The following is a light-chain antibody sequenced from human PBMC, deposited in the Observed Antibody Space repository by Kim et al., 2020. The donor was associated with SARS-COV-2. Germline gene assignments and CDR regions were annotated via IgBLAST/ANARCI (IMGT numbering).Light chain of an antibody. CDR3: QQYYSTPPS. CDR1: QTVLYNSNNKNY. CDR2: WAS. J-gene: IGKJ2*03. V-gene: IGKV4-1*01. Sequence: DIVMTQSPDSLAVSLGERATLNCKSSQTVLYNSNNKNYLAWYQQKPGQAPKLLIYWASIRESGVSDRFSGSGSETDFTLTISSLQAEDVAVYYYQQYYSTPPSYGQGTKLKI.